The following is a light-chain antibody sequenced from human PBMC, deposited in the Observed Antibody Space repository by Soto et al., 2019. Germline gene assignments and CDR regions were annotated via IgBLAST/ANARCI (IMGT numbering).Light chain of an antibody. CDR1: QGISSW. CDR2: TAS. J-gene: IGKJ2*01. V-gene: IGKV1-12*01. CDR3: QQANSFPYT. Sequence: DIQMTQSPSSVSASVGARVTLTCRASQGISSWLAWYQQKPGKAPKLLIYTASSLQSGVPSRFSGSVSGTDCTLTISSLQPEDCATYECQQANSFPYTFGQGTKLEIK.